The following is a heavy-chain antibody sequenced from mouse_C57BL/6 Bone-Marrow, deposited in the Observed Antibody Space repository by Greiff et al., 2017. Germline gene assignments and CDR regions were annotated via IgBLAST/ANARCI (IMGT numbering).Heavy chain of an antibody. Sequence: QVQLQQPGAELVMPGASVKLSCKASGYTFTSYWMHWVKQRPGQGLEWIGEIDPSDSYTNYNQKFKGKSTLTVDKSSSTAYMQLSSLTSEDSAVYYCARSGIYCEPFAYWGQGTLVTVSA. J-gene: IGHJ3*01. V-gene: IGHV1-69*01. CDR2: IDPSDSYT. CDR1: GYTFTSYW. CDR3: ARSGIYCEPFAY. D-gene: IGHD2-4*01.